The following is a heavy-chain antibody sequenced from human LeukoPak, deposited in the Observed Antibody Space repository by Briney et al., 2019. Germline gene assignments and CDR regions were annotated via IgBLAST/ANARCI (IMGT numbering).Heavy chain of an antibody. Sequence: ASVKVSCKVSGYTLTELSMHWVRQAPGQGLEWMGIINPSGGSTSYAQKFQGRVTMTRDMSTSTVYMELSSLRSEDTAVYYCAREQQEFDYWGQGTLVTVSS. CDR1: GYTLTELS. J-gene: IGHJ4*02. CDR3: AREQQEFDY. V-gene: IGHV1-46*01. CDR2: INPSGGST.